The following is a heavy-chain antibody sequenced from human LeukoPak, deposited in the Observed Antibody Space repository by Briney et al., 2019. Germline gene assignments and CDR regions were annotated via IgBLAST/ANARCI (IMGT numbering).Heavy chain of an antibody. J-gene: IGHJ3*02. CDR1: SASITSSPYF. CDR2: ISYSGTT. V-gene: IGHV4-39*01. D-gene: IGHD3-22*01. CDR3: ARGPYSYDSSGAFVI. Sequence: SETLSLTCTVSSASITSSPYFWGWFRQSPGKGLEWIGSISYSGTTYYNPSLKSRVTISVDTSKNQFSLKLSSVTAADTAVYFCARGPYSYDSSGAFVIWGQGTMVTVSS.